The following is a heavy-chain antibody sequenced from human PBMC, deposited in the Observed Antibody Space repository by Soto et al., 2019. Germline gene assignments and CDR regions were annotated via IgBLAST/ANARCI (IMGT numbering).Heavy chain of an antibody. V-gene: IGHV1-2*02. CDR2: INPKNGDT. Sequence: QAQLVQSGPEVKKPGASVKVSCESSGYTFIGFSLHWVRQAPGQGLEWMGWINPKNGDTYYAQKFQGRVTMTRDTSINTVYMELNSMKSDDPAVYYCSKGRWTVGHCSGGSCYDGMDVWGQGTTFTFSS. D-gene: IGHD2-15*01. J-gene: IGHJ6*02. CDR1: GYTFIGFS. CDR3: SKGRWTVGHCSGGSCYDGMDV.